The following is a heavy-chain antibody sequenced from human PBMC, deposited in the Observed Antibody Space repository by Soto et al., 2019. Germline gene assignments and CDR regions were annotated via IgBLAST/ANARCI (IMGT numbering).Heavy chain of an antibody. J-gene: IGHJ4*02. D-gene: IGHD2-2*01. CDR1: GCSSSSGGYS. V-gene: IGHV4-30-2*01. CDR2: MHHSGST. CDR3: ARVPDY. Sequence: TPSLTCAVSGCSSSSGGYSWGWIRQPPGKGLEWIGYMHHSGSTYYPPSLKGRVTISIDRSKNQFSLKLNSVTAGATAVYYCARVPDYWGQGILVTGSS.